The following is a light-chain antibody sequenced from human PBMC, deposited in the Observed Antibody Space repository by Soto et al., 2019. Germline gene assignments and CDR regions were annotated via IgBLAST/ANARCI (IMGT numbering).Light chain of an antibody. CDR1: QNFGSTS. V-gene: IGKV3D-20*02. CDR3: QQRNYWQVT. Sequence: DIVLTQSPDTLCQSPVERDTLSCKASQNFGSTSLAWYQQKRGQAPRFLIYGASSRATGIPARFSGSGSGTDFTLTISSLEPEDFAIYYCQQRNYWQVTFGQGTRLEIK. J-gene: IGKJ5*01. CDR2: GAS.